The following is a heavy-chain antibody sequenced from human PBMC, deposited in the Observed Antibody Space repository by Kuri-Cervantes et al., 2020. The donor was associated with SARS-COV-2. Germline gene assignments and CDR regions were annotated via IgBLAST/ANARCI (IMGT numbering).Heavy chain of an antibody. D-gene: IGHD6-13*01. V-gene: IGHV3-74*01. CDR2: INSDGSST. Sequence: GGSLRLSCAASGFTFSSYWMHWVRQAPGKGLVWVSRINSDGSSTSYADSVKGRFTISRDNAKNTLYLQMNSLRAEDTAVYYCARDSAAAAGIGGFDYWGQGTLVTVSS. CDR3: ARDSAAAAGIGGFDY. CDR1: GFTFSSYW. J-gene: IGHJ4*02.